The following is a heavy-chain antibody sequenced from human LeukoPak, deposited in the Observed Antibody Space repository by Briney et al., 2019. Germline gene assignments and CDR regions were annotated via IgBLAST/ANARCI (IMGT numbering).Heavy chain of an antibody. Sequence: WIXXXXXXXREWIGYIYYSGSTYYNPSLKSRVTISVDTSKNQFSLKLSSVTAADTAVYYCARVVVGIAAAVDWGQGTLVTVSS. CDR2: IYYSGST. CDR3: ARVVVGIAAAVD. J-gene: IGHJ4*02. D-gene: IGHD6-13*01. V-gene: IGHV4-31*02.